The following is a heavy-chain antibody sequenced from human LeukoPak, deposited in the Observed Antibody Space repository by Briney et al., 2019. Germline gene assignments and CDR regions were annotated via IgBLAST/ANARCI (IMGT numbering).Heavy chain of an antibody. V-gene: IGHV4-39*07. CDR3: ARAYLDGSGSYNFDH. Sequence: PSETLSLTCTVSGGSISSSSYYWGWIRQPPGKGLEWIGSIYYSGSTYYNPSLKSRVTISVDTSKNQFSLKLSSVTAADTAVYYCARAYLDGSGSYNFDHWGQGTLVTVSS. CDR2: IYYSGST. D-gene: IGHD3-10*01. J-gene: IGHJ4*02. CDR1: GGSISSSSYY.